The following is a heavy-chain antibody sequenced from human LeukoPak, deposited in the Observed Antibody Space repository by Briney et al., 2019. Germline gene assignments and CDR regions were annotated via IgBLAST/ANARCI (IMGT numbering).Heavy chain of an antibody. J-gene: IGHJ4*02. D-gene: IGHD3-9*01. CDR1: GGTFTSYA. CDR2: IIAIFGTA. Sequence: GSSVKVSCKASGGTFTSYAISWGRQAPGQGGEWRGGIIAIFGTANYAQKFQGRVTITADESTSTAYMELSSLRSEDTAVYYCARDPNYDILTGYYSDYWGQGTLVTVSS. V-gene: IGHV1-69*01. CDR3: ARDPNYDILTGYYSDY.